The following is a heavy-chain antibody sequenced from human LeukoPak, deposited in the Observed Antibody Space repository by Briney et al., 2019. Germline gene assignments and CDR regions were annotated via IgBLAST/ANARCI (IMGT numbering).Heavy chain of an antibody. Sequence: GGSLRLSCAASGFTFSSYGMHWVRQAPGKGLEWVAFIRYDGSNKYYADSVKGRFTISRDNSKNTLYLQMNSLRAEDTAVYYCAKASLGVVVTAIPLYYMDVWGKGTTVTVSS. J-gene: IGHJ6*03. CDR2: IRYDGSNK. V-gene: IGHV3-30*02. D-gene: IGHD2-21*02. CDR1: GFTFSSYG. CDR3: AKASLGVVVTAIPLYYMDV.